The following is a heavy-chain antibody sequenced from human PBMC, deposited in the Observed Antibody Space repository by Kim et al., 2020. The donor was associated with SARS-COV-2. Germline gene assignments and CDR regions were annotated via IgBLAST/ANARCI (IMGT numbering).Heavy chain of an antibody. CDR2: MFYSGNT. CDR3: ARDPPPYGDYVGGMDV. V-gene: IGHV4-39*07. J-gene: IGHJ6*02. Sequence: SETLSLTCTVSGGSISSSSYYWGWIRQPPGKGLEWIGSMFYSGNTYYNPSLKSRVTISGDTSKNQFSLKLSSVTAADTAVYYCARDPPPYGDYVGGMDVWGQGTTVTVSS. D-gene: IGHD4-17*01. CDR1: GGSISSSSYY.